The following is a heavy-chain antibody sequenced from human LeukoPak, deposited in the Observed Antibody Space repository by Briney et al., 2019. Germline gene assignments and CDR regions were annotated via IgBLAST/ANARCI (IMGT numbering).Heavy chain of an antibody. J-gene: IGHJ4*02. CDR1: GYPISSGYY. CDR2: IYHSGST. Sequence: PSETLSLTCAVSGYPISSGYYWGWIRQPPGKGLEWIGSIYHSGSTYYNPSLKSRVTISVDTSKNQFSLKLSSVTAADTAVYYCARLRKGEDYFDYWGQGTLVTVSS. D-gene: IGHD3-10*01. V-gene: IGHV4-38-2*01. CDR3: ARLRKGEDYFDY.